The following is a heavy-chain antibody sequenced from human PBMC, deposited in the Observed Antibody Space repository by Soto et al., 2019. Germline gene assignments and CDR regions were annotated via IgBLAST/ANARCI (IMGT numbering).Heavy chain of an antibody. CDR2: FDPEEGET. CDR1: GYTLSDFS. V-gene: IGHV1-24*01. D-gene: IGHD3-16*01. J-gene: IGHJ4*02. CDR3: ATVAVQVGWFRSDYVPQFDY. Sequence: ASVKVSCKVSGYTLSDFSIHWVRQAPGIGLEWMGGFDPEEGETIYAQKFQGRVIMTEDTSTDTAYMELSSLRSEDTAVYYCATVAVQVGWFRSDYVPQFDYWGQGTLVTVSS.